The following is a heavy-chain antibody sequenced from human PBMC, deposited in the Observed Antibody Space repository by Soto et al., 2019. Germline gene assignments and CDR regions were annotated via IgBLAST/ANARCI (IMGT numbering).Heavy chain of an antibody. CDR3: ARDAAPGYFDL. CDR2: ITNDGSAT. CDR1: GFTFRSFW. D-gene: IGHD6-25*01. J-gene: IGHJ2*01. V-gene: IGHV3-74*01. Sequence: GGSLRLSCAASGFTFRSFWMHWVRQAPGKGLMWVSRITNDGSATDYADSVRGRFTISRDNAENMLYLQLNNLRADDTAVYYCARDAAPGYFDLWGRGTLVTVSS.